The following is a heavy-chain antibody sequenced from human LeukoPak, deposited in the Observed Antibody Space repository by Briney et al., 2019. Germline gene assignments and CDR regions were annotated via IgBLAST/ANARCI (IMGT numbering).Heavy chain of an antibody. Sequence: ASVKVPCKASGGTFSSYAISWVRQAPGQGLEWMGGIIPIFGTANYAQKFQGRVTITTDESTSTAYMELSSLRSEDTAVYYCAKGYCSSTSCYYWYFDLWGRGTLVTVSS. CDR2: IIPIFGTA. CDR1: GGTFSSYA. V-gene: IGHV1-69*05. J-gene: IGHJ2*01. D-gene: IGHD2-2*01. CDR3: AKGYCSSTSCYYWYFDL.